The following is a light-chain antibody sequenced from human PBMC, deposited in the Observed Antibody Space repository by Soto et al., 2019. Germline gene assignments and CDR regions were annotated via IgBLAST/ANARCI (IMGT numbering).Light chain of an antibody. CDR2: WGS. J-gene: IGKJ5*01. Sequence: DIVMTQSPLSLPVTPGEPASISCRSSQSLLNSYGNNYLDWYVQKPGQSPQLLIYWGSTRASGVPDRFSGSGSGTDFTLKISRVEAEDDGVYHCMQGQQTPLTFGQGTRLEIK. CDR3: MQGQQTPLT. V-gene: IGKV2-28*01. CDR1: QSLLNSYGNNY.